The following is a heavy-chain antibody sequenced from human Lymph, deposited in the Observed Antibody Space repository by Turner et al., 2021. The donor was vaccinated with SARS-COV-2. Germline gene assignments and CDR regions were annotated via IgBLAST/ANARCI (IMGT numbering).Heavy chain of an antibody. CDR1: GFTVSSNY. J-gene: IGHJ5*02. CDR2: IYPGGST. Sequence: EVQLVESGGGLVQPGGSLRLSCVASGFTVSSNYMTWVRQGPGKGLEWVSLIYPGGSTYYADSVKGRFTISRDNSKNTLYLQMNSLRAEDTAVYYCARVYGDYVPWGQGTLVTVSS. V-gene: IGHV3-66*01. D-gene: IGHD4-17*01. CDR3: ARVYGDYVP.